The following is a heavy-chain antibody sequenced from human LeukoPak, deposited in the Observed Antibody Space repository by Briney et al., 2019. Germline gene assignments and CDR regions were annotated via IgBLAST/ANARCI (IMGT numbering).Heavy chain of an antibody. CDR1: GGSISSYY. CDR2: IYYSGST. CDR3: AREARYCSSTSCGYY. D-gene: IGHD2-2*01. V-gene: IGHV4-59*12. Sequence: RPSETLSLTCTVSGGSISSYYWSWIRQPPGKGLEWIGYIYYSGSTNYNPSLKSRVTISVDTSKNQFSLKLSSATAADTAVYYCAREARYCSSTSCGYYWGQGTLVTVST. J-gene: IGHJ4*02.